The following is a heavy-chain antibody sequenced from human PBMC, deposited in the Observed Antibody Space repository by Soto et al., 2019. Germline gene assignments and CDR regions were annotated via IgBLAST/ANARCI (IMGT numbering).Heavy chain of an antibody. CDR1: GGSISSYY. D-gene: IGHD6-19*01. CDR3: ARGIPVAFIDX. V-gene: IGHV4-59*01. Sequence: SETLSLTFTVSGGSISSYYWSWIRQPPGKGLEWILYIYYSGSTNYNPSLKSRVTISVDTSKNQFSLKLSSVTAADTAVYYCARGIPVAFIDXWGQGTLVTVSX. CDR2: IYYSGST. J-gene: IGHJ4*02.